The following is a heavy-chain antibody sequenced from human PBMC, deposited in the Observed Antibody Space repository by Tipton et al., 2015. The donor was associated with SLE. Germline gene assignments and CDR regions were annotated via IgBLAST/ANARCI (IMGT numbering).Heavy chain of an antibody. V-gene: IGHV4-4*07. CDR3: ARVRYDFWSGYFDY. Sequence: TLSLTCTVSGGSISRYYWGWIRQPAGKGLEWIGRIYTGGNTKYNPSLESRVTLSVDASKDQFSLRLSSVTAADTAVYYCARVRYDFWSGYFDYWGQGTLVTVSS. D-gene: IGHD3-3*01. CDR1: GGSISRYY. CDR2: IYTGGNT. J-gene: IGHJ4*02.